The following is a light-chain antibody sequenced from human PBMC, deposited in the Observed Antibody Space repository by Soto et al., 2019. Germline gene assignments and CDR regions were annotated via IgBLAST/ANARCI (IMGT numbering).Light chain of an antibody. CDR3: SSYTTSSTLV. CDR2: DVD. V-gene: IGLV2-14*01. Sequence: QSALTQPASVSGSPGQSITISCTGTSSDVGGYNYVSWYQQHPGKAPKLMIYDVDNRPSGVSNRFSGSKSGNTASLTISGLQAEDEADYYCSSYTTSSTLVLGGGTKLTVL. CDR1: SSDVGGYNY. J-gene: IGLJ2*01.